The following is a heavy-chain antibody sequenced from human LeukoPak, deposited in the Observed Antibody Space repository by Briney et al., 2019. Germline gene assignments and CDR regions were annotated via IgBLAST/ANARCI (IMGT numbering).Heavy chain of an antibody. J-gene: IGHJ4*02. CDR1: GYSISGCYY. D-gene: IGHD6-19*01. Sequence: PSETLSLTCTVSGYSISGCYYWGWLRQPPGEGLEWIGTIFQSVSTYSNPSLKSRVTTSVDTSKNQFPLKLSSVTAADTAVYYCARNNSNGFDFWSQGTLVTVSS. CDR3: ARNNSNGFDF. CDR2: IFQSVST. V-gene: IGHV4-38-2*02.